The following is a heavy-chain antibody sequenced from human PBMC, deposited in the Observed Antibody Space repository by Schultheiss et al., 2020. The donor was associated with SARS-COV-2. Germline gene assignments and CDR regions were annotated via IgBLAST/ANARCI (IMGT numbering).Heavy chain of an antibody. Sequence: GGSLRLSCAASGLTVSNNYMTWVRQAPGKGLEWVAVISYDGSEKKYADSVKGRFTISRDNSKNTLYLQMSSLRDEDTAVYYCAKDVDFGDYYGMDVWGQGTTVTVSS. CDR2: ISYDGSEK. J-gene: IGHJ6*02. V-gene: IGHV3-30*18. D-gene: IGHD4-17*01. CDR3: AKDVDFGDYYGMDV. CDR1: GLTVSNNY.